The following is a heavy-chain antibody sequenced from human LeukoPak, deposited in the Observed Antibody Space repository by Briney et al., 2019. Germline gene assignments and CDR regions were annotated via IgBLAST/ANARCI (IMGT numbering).Heavy chain of an antibody. J-gene: IGHJ4*02. V-gene: IGHV3-21*04. CDR1: GFTFSSYS. Sequence: GRSLRLSCAASGFTFSSYSMNWVRQAPGKGLEWVSSISSSSSYIYYADSVKGRFTISRDNSKNTLYLQMNSLRAEDTAVYYCAKDYYYDSSALAFDYWGQGTLVTVSS. D-gene: IGHD3-22*01. CDR2: ISSSSSYI. CDR3: AKDYYYDSSALAFDY.